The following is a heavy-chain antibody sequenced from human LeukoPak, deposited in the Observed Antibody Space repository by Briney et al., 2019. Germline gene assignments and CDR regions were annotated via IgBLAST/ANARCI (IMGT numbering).Heavy chain of an antibody. J-gene: IGHJ4*02. D-gene: IGHD3-10*01. Sequence: GGSPRLSCAAPGFIVSQNYMSWVRQAPGKGLEWVSILYSGGDIYYADSVKGRFTISRDNSRNTLYLQMNTLRVEDSAVYYCATDYYGSGSLFDYWGQGTLVTVSS. CDR3: ATDYYGSGSLFDY. CDR2: LYSGGDI. CDR1: GFIVSQNY. V-gene: IGHV3-53*01.